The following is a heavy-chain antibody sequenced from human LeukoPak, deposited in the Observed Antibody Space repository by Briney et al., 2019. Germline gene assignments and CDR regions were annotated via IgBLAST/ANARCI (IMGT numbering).Heavy chain of an antibody. CDR1: GFTFSSYG. Sequence: SLRLSCAASGFTFSSYGMHWVRQAPGKGLEWVAVISYDGSNKYYADSVKGRFTISRDNSKNTLYLQMNSLRAEDTAVYYCAKDVTATLDYWGQGTLVTVSS. CDR2: ISYDGSNK. D-gene: IGHD2-21*02. J-gene: IGHJ4*02. V-gene: IGHV3-30*18. CDR3: AKDVTATLDY.